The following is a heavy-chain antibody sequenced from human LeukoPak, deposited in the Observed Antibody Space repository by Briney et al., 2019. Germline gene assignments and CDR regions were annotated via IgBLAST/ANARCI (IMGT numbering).Heavy chain of an antibody. CDR3: ARGAAAGSFDY. V-gene: IGHV4-30-4*08. CDR1: GGSISSGDYY. D-gene: IGHD6-13*01. Sequence: PSETLSLTCTVSGGSISSGDYYWSWIRQPPGKGLEWIGYIYHSGSTYYNPSLKSRVTISVDRSKNQFSLKLSSVTAADTAVYYCARGAAAGSFDYWGQGTLVTVSS. CDR2: IYHSGST. J-gene: IGHJ4*02.